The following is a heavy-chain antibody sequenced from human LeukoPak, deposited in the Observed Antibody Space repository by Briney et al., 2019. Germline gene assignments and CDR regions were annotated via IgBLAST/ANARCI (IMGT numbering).Heavy chain of an antibody. V-gene: IGHV3-74*01. Sequence: GGSLRLSCAASGFGFDDYAMHWVRQAPGKGLVWVSRIKNDRSSTTYADSVKGRFTISRDNSKNTLYLQMNSLRAEDTAVYYCASSGSYSTSLDYWGQGTLVTVSS. J-gene: IGHJ4*02. CDR1: GFGFDDYA. CDR2: IKNDRSST. CDR3: ASSGSYSTSLDY. D-gene: IGHD1-26*01.